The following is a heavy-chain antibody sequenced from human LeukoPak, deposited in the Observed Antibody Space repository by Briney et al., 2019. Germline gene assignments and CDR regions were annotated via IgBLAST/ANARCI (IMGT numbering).Heavy chain of an antibody. D-gene: IGHD2-15*01. CDR1: GFTFDDYA. V-gene: IGHV3-9*03. J-gene: IGHJ4*02. CDR2: ISWNSGSI. Sequence: GGSLRLSCAASGFTFDDYAMHWVRQAPGKGLEWVSGISWNSGSIAYADSVKGRFTISRDNATNSLYLQMNSLRTEDMALYYCARGVGDYCSGGSCYYFDYWGQGTLVTVSS. CDR3: ARGVGDYCSGGSCYYFDY.